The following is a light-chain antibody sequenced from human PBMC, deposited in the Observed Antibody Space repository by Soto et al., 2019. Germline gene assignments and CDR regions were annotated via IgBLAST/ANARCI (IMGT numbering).Light chain of an antibody. V-gene: IGKV1-39*01. CDR1: PSIGTH. Sequence: DIQMTQSRSSLGASVGDRISITCRASPSIGTHLSLYQKTPGKAPRPLIYVSSNLQSGVPSRFSGSGSETGFTLTVSSLQPEDFATYYCQQSYSAPRTFGQGTKVDIK. CDR2: VSS. CDR3: QQSYSAPRT. J-gene: IGKJ2*01.